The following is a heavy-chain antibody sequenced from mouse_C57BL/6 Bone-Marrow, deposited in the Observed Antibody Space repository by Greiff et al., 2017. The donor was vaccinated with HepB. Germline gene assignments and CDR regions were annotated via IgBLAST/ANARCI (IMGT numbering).Heavy chain of an antibody. Sequence: EVQLVESGGDLVKPGGSLKLSCAASGFTFSSYGMSWVRQTLDKRLEWVATISSGGSYTYYPDSVKGRFTISRDNAKNTLYLQMSSLKSEDTAMYYCASITTEFDYWGQGTTLTVSS. J-gene: IGHJ2*01. CDR2: ISSGGSYT. CDR1: GFTFSSYG. D-gene: IGHD1-1*01. CDR3: ASITTEFDY. V-gene: IGHV5-6*01.